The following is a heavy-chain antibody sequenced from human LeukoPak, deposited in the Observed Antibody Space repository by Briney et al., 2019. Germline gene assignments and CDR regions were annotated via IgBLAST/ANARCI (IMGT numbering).Heavy chain of an antibody. CDR2: ISSSGSTI. CDR3: ARRERDSSSWYPHYYYYYYMDV. V-gene: IGHV3-48*04. Sequence: GGSLRLSCAASGFIFSSYSMNWVRQAPGKGLEWVSYISSSGSTIYYADSVKGRFTISRDNAKNSLYLQMNSLRAEDTAVYYCARRERDSSSWYPHYYYYYYMDVWGKGTTVTVSS. D-gene: IGHD6-13*01. J-gene: IGHJ6*03. CDR1: GFIFSSYS.